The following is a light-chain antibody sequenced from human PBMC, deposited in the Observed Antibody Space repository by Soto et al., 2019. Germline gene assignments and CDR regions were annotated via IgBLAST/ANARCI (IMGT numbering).Light chain of an antibody. J-gene: IGKJ1*01. CDR1: QSVNSN. V-gene: IGKV3-15*01. CDR2: GAS. CDR3: QQYNNWPPGA. Sequence: EIVMTQSPATLSVSPGERATLSCRASQSVNSNLAWYQQKPGQAPRLLIYGASTRATGIPARFSGSGSGTEFTLTISSLQSEDFAVYYGQQYNNWPPGAFGQGTKVEIK.